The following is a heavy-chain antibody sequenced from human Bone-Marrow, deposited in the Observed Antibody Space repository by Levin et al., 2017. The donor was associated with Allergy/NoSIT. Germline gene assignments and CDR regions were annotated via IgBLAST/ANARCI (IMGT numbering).Heavy chain of an antibody. V-gene: IGHV4-59*01. J-gene: IGHJ4*02. D-gene: IGHD6-13*01. CDR3: ARGSLYSSSFDY. CDR1: GGSISSYY. Sequence: SQTLSLTCTVSGGSISSYYWSWIRQPPGKGLEWIGYIYYSGSTNYNPSLKSRVTISVDTSKNQFSLKLSSVTAADTAVYYCARGSLYSSSFDYWGQGTLVTVSS. CDR2: IYYSGST.